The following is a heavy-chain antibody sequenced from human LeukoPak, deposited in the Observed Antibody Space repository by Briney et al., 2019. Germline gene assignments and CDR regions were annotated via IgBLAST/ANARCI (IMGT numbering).Heavy chain of an antibody. CDR3: ARLSQSGYSSGRQDY. V-gene: IGHV1-69*04. CDR1: GYTFTSYA. J-gene: IGHJ4*02. CDR2: IIPILGIA. Sequence: GASVKVSCKASGYTFTSYAISWVRQAPGQGLEWMGRIIPILGIANYAQKFQGRVTITADKSTSTAYMELSSLRSEDTAVYYCARLSQSGYSSGRQDYWGQGTLVTVSS. D-gene: IGHD6-19*01.